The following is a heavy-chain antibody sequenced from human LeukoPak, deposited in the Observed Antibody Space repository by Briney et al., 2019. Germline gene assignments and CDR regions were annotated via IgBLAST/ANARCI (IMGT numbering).Heavy chain of an antibody. Sequence: PGGSLRLSCAASGFTFSSYAMSWVRQAPGKGLEWVSAISGSGGNTYYADSVKGRFTISRDNSKNTLYLQMNSLRAEDTAVYYCARGSAPWFGELYLLDYWGQGTLVTVSS. D-gene: IGHD3-10*01. CDR3: ARGSAPWFGELYLLDY. J-gene: IGHJ4*02. CDR2: ISGSGGNT. CDR1: GFTFSSYA. V-gene: IGHV3-23*01.